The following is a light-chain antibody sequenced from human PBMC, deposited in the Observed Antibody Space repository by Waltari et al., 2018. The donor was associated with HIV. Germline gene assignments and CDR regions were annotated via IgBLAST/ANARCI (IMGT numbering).Light chain of an antibody. Sequence: QSLLTQPPSASGPHRQRVTMSCYGTTSNIVRHYVYWYQQLPGTAPKLLIQRNNERPSGVPDRFSGSKSGASAALAISGVRSEEEADYYCATWDESLRAGVFGGGTKLTVL. CDR1: TSNIVRHY. V-gene: IGLV1-47*01. CDR2: RNN. CDR3: ATWDESLRAGV. J-gene: IGLJ3*02.